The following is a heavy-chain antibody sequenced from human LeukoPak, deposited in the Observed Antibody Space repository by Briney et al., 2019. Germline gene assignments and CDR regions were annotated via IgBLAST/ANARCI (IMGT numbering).Heavy chain of an antibody. D-gene: IGHD3-10*01. CDR3: ARGPRSESYYNALDY. CDR2: ISSSGSTI. CDR1: GFTFSSYE. J-gene: IGHJ4*02. V-gene: IGHV3-48*03. Sequence: PGGSLRLSCAASGFTFSSYEMNWVRQAPGKGLEWVSYISSSGSTIYYADSVKGRFTISRDNAKNSLYLQMNSLRAEDTAVYYCARGPRSESYYNALDYWGQGTLVTVSS.